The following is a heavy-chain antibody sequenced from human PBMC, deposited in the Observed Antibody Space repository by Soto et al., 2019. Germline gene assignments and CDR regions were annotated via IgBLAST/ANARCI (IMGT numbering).Heavy chain of an antibody. CDR3: VRQRGITGTTDWFDP. V-gene: IGHV4-59*08. D-gene: IGHD1-20*01. J-gene: IGHJ5*02. CDR1: GGSIRTYY. Sequence: QVQLEESGPGLVKPSETLSLTCTVSGGSIRTYYWSWIRQPPGKELEWIGYIYNSGSTNYNPSLKSRVTISIDTSKYQFPLNLSSVTAADTAVYYCVRQRGITGTTDWFDPWGQGTLVTVSS. CDR2: IYNSGST.